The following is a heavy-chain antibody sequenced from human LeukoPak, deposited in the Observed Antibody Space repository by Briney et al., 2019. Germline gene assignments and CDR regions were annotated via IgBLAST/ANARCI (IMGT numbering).Heavy chain of an antibody. CDR1: GFTVSSNY. CDR3: ARNDY. Sequence: GGSLRLSCAASGFTVSSNYMSWVRQAPGKGLEWVSVIYSDDNTHYADSVKGRFTISRDNSKNTLYLQMNSLRGEDTAVYYCARNDYWGQGTLVTVSS. J-gene: IGHJ4*02. CDR2: IYSDDNT. V-gene: IGHV3-66*02.